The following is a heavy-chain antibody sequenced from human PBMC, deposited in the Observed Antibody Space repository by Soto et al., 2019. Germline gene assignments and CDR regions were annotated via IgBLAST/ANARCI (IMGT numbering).Heavy chain of an antibody. CDR1: GFTFSSFW. CDR3: AKRGVDIFGLSY. V-gene: IGHV3-74*01. CDR2: INTDGSST. Sequence: EVQLVESGGGLVQPGGSLRLSCAVSGFTFSSFWMHWVRQAPGEGLVWVSRINTDGSSTSYADSVKGRFTISRDNAKNTLYLQMNSLRVEYTAMYYCAKRGVDIFGLSYWGQGALVTVSS. D-gene: IGHD3-10*01. J-gene: IGHJ4*02.